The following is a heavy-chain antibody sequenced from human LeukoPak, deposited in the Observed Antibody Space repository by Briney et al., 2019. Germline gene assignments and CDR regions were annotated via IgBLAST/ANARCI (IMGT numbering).Heavy chain of an antibody. CDR1: GGTFSSYA. Sequence: ASVKVSCKASGGTFSSYAISWVRQDPGQGLEWMGRIIPILGIANYAQKFQGRVTITADKSTSTAYMELSSLRSEDTAVYYCARDAAGRDLDFWGQGTLVTVSS. CDR3: ARDAAGRDLDF. J-gene: IGHJ4*02. CDR2: IIPILGIA. V-gene: IGHV1-69*04. D-gene: IGHD6-13*01.